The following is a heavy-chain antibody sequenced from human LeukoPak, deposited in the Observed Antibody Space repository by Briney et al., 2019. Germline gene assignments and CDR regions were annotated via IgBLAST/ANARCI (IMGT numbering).Heavy chain of an antibody. V-gene: IGHV4-31*03. CDR2: IYYTGST. CDR1: GGSIRSNSYY. D-gene: IGHD5-12*01. J-gene: IGHJ5*02. CDR3: ARSYSGYAIA. Sequence: SETLSLTCTVSGGSIRSNSYYWSWIRQRPGKGLEWIGYIYYTGSTYYNPSLTSRVTISVDTSRNQFSLQVTSVSAADTALYYCARSYSGYAIAWGQGALVTVSS.